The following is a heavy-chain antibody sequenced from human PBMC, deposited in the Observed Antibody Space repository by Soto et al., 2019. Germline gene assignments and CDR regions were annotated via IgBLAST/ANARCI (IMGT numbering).Heavy chain of an antibody. CDR2: IYHSGNT. D-gene: IGHD3-10*01. Sequence: QVQLQESGPGLVKPSGTLSLTCALSGASIITDNWWSWVRQPPGKEMEWIGEIYHSGNTNFNPSVNIRVTISVDTSKNQFSLTVSSVTAADTAIYYCARASASSKLRGVVINCGQGTLVTVSS. CDR1: GASIITDNW. J-gene: IGHJ1*01. V-gene: IGHV4-4*02. CDR3: ARASASSKLRGVVIN.